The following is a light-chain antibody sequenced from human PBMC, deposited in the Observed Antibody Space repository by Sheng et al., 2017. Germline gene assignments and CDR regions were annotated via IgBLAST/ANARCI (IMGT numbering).Light chain of an antibody. CDR2: GAS. CDR1: QSVSSN. CDR3: QQYNNWPPIT. V-gene: IGKV3-15*01. J-gene: IGKJ5*01. Sequence: EIVMTQSPATLSVSPGERATLSCRASQSVSSNLAWYQQKPGQAPRLLIYGASTRATGIPARFTWQWVWDRVHVSPFSSLQSEDFAVYYCQQYNNWPPITFGQGTRLEIK.